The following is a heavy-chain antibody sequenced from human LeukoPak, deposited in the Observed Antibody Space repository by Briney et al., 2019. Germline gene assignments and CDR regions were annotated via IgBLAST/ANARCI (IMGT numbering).Heavy chain of an antibody. CDR2: INPNSGGT. CDR3: ARGPYVPFPNWYFDL. D-gene: IGHD3-10*02. CDR1: EYTFTGYY. J-gene: IGHJ2*01. V-gene: IGHV1-2*02. Sequence: GAPVKVSCKASEYTFTGYYMHWVRQAPGQGLEWMGWINPNSGGTHYAPKFQGRVTMTRDTSISTAYMELSRLRSDDTAVYYCARGPYVPFPNWYFDLWGRGTLVTVSS.